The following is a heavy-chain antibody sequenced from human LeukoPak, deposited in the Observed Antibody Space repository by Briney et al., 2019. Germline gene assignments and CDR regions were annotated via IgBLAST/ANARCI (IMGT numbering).Heavy chain of an antibody. CDR1: GFTFSSYG. CDR2: IWYDGSNK. D-gene: IGHD4-17*01. V-gene: IGHV3-33*01. J-gene: IGHJ4*02. Sequence: GGSLRLSCAASGFTFSSYGMHWVRQAPGKGLEWVAVIWYDGSNKYYADSVKGRFTISRDNSKNTLYLQMNSLRAEDTAVYYCARVFHDYGDSDDYWGQGTLVTVSS. CDR3: ARVFHDYGDSDDY.